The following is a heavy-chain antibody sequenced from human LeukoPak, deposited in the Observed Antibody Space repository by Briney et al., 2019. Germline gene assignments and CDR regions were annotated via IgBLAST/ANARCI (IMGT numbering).Heavy chain of an antibody. D-gene: IGHD6-13*01. CDR1: GFTVSSNY. J-gene: IGHJ4*02. CDR2: IYSGGST. Sequence: GGSLRLSCAASGFTVSSNYMSWVRQAPGEGLEWVSVIYSGGSTYYADSVKGRFTISRDNSKNTLYLQMNSLRAEDTAVYYCARDASSSWTELDYWGQGTLVTVSS. V-gene: IGHV3-53*01. CDR3: ARDASSSWTELDY.